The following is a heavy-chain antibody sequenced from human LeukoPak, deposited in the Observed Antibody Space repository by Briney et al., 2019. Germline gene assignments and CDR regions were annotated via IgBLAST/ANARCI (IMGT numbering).Heavy chain of an antibody. V-gene: IGHV1-69*05. CDR3: ARAPYYYDSSGYLDY. CDR1: GGTFSSYA. Sequence: SVKVSCKASGGTFSSYAISWVRQAPGQGLEWMGRIIPIFGTANYAQKFQGRVTITTDESTSTAYMELSSLRSEDTAVYYCARAPYYYDSSGYLDYWGQGTLVTVPS. J-gene: IGHJ4*02. D-gene: IGHD3-22*01. CDR2: IIPIFGTA.